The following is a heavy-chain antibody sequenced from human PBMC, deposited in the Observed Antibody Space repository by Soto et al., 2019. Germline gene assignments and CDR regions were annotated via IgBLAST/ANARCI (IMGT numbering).Heavy chain of an antibody. Sequence: SETLSLTCAVYGGSFSGYYWSWIRQPPGKGLEWIGEINHSGSTNYNPSLKSRVTISVDTSKNQFSLKLSSVTAADTAVYYCARSDIVVVVAATPLGVFDYWGQGTLVTVSS. CDR1: GGSFSGYY. CDR2: INHSGST. J-gene: IGHJ4*02. CDR3: ARSDIVVVVAATPLGVFDY. V-gene: IGHV4-34*01. D-gene: IGHD2-15*01.